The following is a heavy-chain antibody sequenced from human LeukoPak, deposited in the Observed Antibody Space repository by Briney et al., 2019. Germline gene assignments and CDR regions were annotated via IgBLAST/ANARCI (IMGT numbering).Heavy chain of an antibody. Sequence: PGGSLRLSCAASGFTFSSYAMSWVRQAPGKGLEWVSAISGSGGSTYYADSVKGRFTISRDNSKNTLYLQMNSLGAEDTAVYYCAKDLFPFLSGGAFDIWGQGTMVTVSS. CDR3: AKDLFPFLSGGAFDI. CDR2: ISGSGGST. CDR1: GFTFSSYA. V-gene: IGHV3-23*01. D-gene: IGHD2/OR15-2a*01. J-gene: IGHJ3*02.